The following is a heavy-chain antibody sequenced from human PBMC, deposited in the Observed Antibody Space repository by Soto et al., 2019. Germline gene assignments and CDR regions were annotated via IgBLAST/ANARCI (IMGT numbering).Heavy chain of an antibody. D-gene: IGHD2-21*02. V-gene: IGHV4-31*03. CDR2: IYYSGST. J-gene: IGHJ4*02. Sequence: QVQLQESGPGLVKPSQTLSLTCTVSGGSISSGGYYWSWIRQHPGKGLEWIGYIYYSGSTYYNPSLTSRVTISVDTSKNQFSLKLSSVTAADTAVYYCARDRQGGVTPDDYYFDYWGQGTLVTVSS. CDR1: GGSISSGGYY. CDR3: ARDRQGGVTPDDYYFDY.